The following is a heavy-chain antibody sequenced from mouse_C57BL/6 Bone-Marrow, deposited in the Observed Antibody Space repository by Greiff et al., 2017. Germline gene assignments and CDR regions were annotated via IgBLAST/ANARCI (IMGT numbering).Heavy chain of an antibody. Sequence: VQLVESGPELVKPGASVKISCKASGYAFSSSWMNWVKQRPGKGLEWIGRIYPGDGDTNYNGKFKGKATLTADKSSSTAYMQLSSLTSEDSAVYFCAREAPSITTVVATDYWGQGTTLTVSS. CDR2: IYPGDGDT. CDR3: AREAPSITTVVATDY. V-gene: IGHV1-82*01. J-gene: IGHJ2*01. CDR1: GYAFSSSW. D-gene: IGHD1-1*01.